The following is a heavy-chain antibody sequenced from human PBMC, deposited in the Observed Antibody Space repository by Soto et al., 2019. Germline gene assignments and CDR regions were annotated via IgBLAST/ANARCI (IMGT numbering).Heavy chain of an antibody. V-gene: IGHV3-23*01. CDR3: AKDPNGDYVGAFDI. D-gene: IGHD4-17*01. CDR2: INAAGGRT. Sequence: EVQLLESGGGLVQPGGSLRLSCAASGFSFKHYATSWVRQAPGKGPEWVSGINAAGGRTYYADSVKGRFTISRDNSMATLYLQMSSLRAEDTALYYCAKDPNGDYVGAFDIWGQGTVVVVSS. J-gene: IGHJ3*02. CDR1: GFSFKHYA.